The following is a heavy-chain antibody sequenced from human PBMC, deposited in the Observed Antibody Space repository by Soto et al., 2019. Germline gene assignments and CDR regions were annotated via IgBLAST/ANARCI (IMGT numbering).Heavy chain of an antibody. CDR2: ISSSSSYT. V-gene: IGHV3-11*06. D-gene: IGHD3-22*01. CDR3: ARDSVPQYYYDSSGYYGPYYFDY. Sequence: GGSLRLSCAASGFTFSDYYMSWIRQAPGKGLEWVSYISSSSSYTNYADSVKGRFTISRDNAKNSLYLQMNSLRAEDTAVYYCARDSVPQYYYDSSGYYGPYYFDYWGQGTLVTVSS. CDR1: GFTFSDYY. J-gene: IGHJ4*02.